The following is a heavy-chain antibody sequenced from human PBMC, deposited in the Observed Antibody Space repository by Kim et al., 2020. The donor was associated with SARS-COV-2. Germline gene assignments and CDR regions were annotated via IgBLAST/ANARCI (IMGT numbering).Heavy chain of an antibody. J-gene: IGHJ4*02. CDR1: GFTFTKVW. Sequence: GGSLRLSCAASGFTFTKVWLSWVRQAPGKGLEWVGRIRSKADGGTADYAAPVKGRFTISRDDSKNTLYLQMNGLRAEDTAFYHCTTDYERIGGLCDGETCYSASLWGQGTLVTVYS. CDR2: IRSKADGGTA. V-gene: IGHV3-15*01. CDR3: TTDYERIGGLCDGETCYSASL. D-gene: IGHD2-21*01.